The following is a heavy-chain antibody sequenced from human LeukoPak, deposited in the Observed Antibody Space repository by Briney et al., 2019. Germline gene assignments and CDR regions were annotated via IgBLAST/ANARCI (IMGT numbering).Heavy chain of an antibody. V-gene: IGHV1-2*02. D-gene: IGHD6-13*01. CDR3: ARVHYNSGIAAAGTDWFDP. J-gene: IGHJ5*02. CDR2: INPNNGGT. CDR1: GYTFTGYY. Sequence: GASVKVSCKASGYTFTGYYMYWVRQAPGLGLEWMGWINPNNGGTNYAQKLQGRVTMTTDTSTSTAYMELRSLRSDDMAVYYCARVHYNSGIAAAGTDWFDPWGQGTLVTVSS.